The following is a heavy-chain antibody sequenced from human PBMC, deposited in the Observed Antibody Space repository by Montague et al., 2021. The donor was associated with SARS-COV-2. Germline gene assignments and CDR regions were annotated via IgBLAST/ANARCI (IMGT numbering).Heavy chain of an antibody. CDR1: GFSLDASGAG. CDR2: IYWDDSK. Sequence: PALVKPTQTLTLTCRFSGFSLDASGAGVGWFRQPPGEALEWLSTIYWDDSKVFRPSLQARLTITKDTSKNQVVLEMTNVKPVDTATYYCTHTGWRSFGHRQYWGRGTLVTVSS. V-gene: IGHV2-5*02. D-gene: IGHD3-3*02. CDR3: THTGWRSFGHRQY. J-gene: IGHJ4*02.